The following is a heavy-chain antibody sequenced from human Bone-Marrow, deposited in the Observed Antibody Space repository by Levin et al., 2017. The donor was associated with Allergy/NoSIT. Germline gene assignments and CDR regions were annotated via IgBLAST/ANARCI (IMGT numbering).Heavy chain of an antibody. J-gene: IGHJ5*02. Sequence: SCKASGYTFSNSGFNWVRLAPGHALEWMGWISGDNGNTIYAQSFLGRVTMTTDTSTSTVYMEMSSLRSDDTAIYYCAGEDGSILSKWFDPWGQGTLVTVSS. CDR3: AGEDGSILSKWFDP. CDR2: ISGDNGNT. D-gene: IGHD3-10*01. V-gene: IGHV1-18*01. CDR1: GYTFSNSG.